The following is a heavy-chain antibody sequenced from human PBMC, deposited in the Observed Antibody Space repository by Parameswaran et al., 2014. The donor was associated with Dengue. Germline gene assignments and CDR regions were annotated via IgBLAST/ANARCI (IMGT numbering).Heavy chain of an antibody. J-gene: IGHJ6*02. CDR3: AKDFLMIGSGSYTGNYYYGMDV. CDR2: ISWNSGSI. V-gene: IGHV3-9*01. Sequence: PGKGLEWVSGISWNSGSIGYADSVKGRFTISRDNAKNSLYLQMNSLRAEDTALYYCAKDFLMIGSGSYTGNYYYGMDVWGQGTTVTVSS. D-gene: IGHD3-10*01.